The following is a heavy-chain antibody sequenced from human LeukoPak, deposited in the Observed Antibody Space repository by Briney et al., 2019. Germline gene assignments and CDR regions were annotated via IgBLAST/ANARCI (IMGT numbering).Heavy chain of an antibody. J-gene: IGHJ4*02. V-gene: IGHV3-21*01. CDR3: ARVLRDYYFDF. CDR1: GFSFSGYN. D-gene: IGHD3-9*01. Sequence: GGSLRLSCAASGFSFSGYNMNWVRQAPGKGLEWVSSITASSIYIYHADSVKGQFTISRDNAKSLVYLQMNSLRVDDTAVYYCARVLRDYYFDFWGQGALVTVSS. CDR2: ITASSIYI.